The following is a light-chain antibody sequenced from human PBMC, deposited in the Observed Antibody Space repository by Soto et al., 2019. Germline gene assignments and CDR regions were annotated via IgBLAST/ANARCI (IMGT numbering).Light chain of an antibody. V-gene: IGKV1-27*01. CDR1: QGIRHY. CDR3: QNFASAPQT. CDR2: EAS. J-gene: IGKJ1*01. Sequence: DIQMTQSPSSLSESVGDRVTITCRASQGIRHYLAWYQQKPGKVPKLLIYEASNLESGVPSRFRGGGSGTEFTLTISSLQPEAVATYCCQNFASAPQTFGQGNKVEIK.